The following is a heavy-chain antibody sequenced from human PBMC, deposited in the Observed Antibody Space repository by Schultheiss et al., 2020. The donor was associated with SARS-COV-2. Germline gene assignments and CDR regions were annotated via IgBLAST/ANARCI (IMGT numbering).Heavy chain of an antibody. Sequence: GGSLRLSCAASGFTFSSYGMHWVRQAPGKGLEWVSVITWDGGGTYYADSVRGRFTISRDNSKNSLYLQMNSLRAEDTALYYCAKDGEMATMYYFDYWGQGTLVTVSS. CDR1: GFTFSSYG. CDR2: ITWDGGGT. D-gene: IGHD5-24*01. V-gene: IGHV3-43D*04. J-gene: IGHJ4*02. CDR3: AKDGEMATMYYFDY.